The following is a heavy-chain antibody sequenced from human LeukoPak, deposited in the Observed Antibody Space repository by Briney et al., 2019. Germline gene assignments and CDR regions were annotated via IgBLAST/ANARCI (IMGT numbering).Heavy chain of an antibody. J-gene: IGHJ4*02. Sequence: GGSLRLSCAASGFTFSSYAMSWVRQAPGKGLEWVSAISGSGGTTYYADSVKGRFTISRDNSKNTLYLQMSSLRAEDTTLYYCAKDLKWTTSWFYFDYWGQGTLVTVSS. V-gene: IGHV3-23*01. CDR1: GFTFSSYA. D-gene: IGHD2-2*01. CDR2: ISGSGGTT. CDR3: AKDLKWTTSWFYFDY.